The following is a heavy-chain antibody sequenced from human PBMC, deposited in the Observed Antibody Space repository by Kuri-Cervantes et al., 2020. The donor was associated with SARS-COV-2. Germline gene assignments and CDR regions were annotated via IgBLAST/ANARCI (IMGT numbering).Heavy chain of an antibody. D-gene: IGHD6-13*01. V-gene: IGHV3-48*03. Sequence: GGSLRLSCVASEFTFSSYEMNWVRQAPGKGLEWVSYISNSGSSIYYADSVKGRFTISRDNAKNSLYLQMNSLRAEDTAVYYCARGGDSSSWYRVYYYYGMDVWGQGTTVTVSS. J-gene: IGHJ6*02. CDR2: ISNSGSSI. CDR1: EFTFSSYE. CDR3: ARGGDSSSWYRVYYYYGMDV.